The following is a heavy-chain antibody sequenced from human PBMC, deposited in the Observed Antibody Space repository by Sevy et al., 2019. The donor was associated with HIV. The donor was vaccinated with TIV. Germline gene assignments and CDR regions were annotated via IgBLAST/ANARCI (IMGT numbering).Heavy chain of an antibody. D-gene: IGHD6-13*01. CDR1: AFTFSTYA. V-gene: IGHV3-30*03. CDR3: ARDAGYSVNWYPRFDP. Sequence: GGSLRLSCAASAFTFSTYAMHWVRQAPGKGMEWVAVISYDGIQKYYAHSVKGRFTISRDDSKSSLYLQMNTLRAEDTAVYYCARDAGYSVNWYPRFDPWGQGTLVTVSS. CDR2: ISYDGIQK. J-gene: IGHJ5*02.